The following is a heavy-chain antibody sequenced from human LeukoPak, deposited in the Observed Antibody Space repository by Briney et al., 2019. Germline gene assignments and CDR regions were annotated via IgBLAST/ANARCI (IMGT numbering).Heavy chain of an antibody. CDR3: AKDGGQDTGGWFDP. Sequence: GGSLRLSCAASGFTFSSYAMIWVRQAPGKGLEWVSAISGSGGSTYYADSVRGRFTISRDNSKNTLYLQMNSLRAEDTAVYYCAKDGGQDTGGWFDPWGQGTLVTVSS. V-gene: IGHV3-23*01. CDR1: GFTFSSYA. CDR2: ISGSGGST. D-gene: IGHD1-1*01. J-gene: IGHJ5*02.